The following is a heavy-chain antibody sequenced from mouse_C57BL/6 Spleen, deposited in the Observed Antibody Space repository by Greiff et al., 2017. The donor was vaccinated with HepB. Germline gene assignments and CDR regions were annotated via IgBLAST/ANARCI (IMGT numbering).Heavy chain of an antibody. V-gene: IGHV3-6*01. CDR2: ISYDGSN. Sequence: EVKLMESGPGLVKPSQSLSLTCSVTGYSITSGYYWNWIRQFPGNKLEWMGYISYDGSNNYNPSLKNRISITRDTSKNQFFLKMNSVTTEDTATYYCANYYGSDWYFDVWGTGTTVTVSS. CDR1: GYSITSGYY. D-gene: IGHD1-1*01. CDR3: ANYYGSDWYFDV. J-gene: IGHJ1*03.